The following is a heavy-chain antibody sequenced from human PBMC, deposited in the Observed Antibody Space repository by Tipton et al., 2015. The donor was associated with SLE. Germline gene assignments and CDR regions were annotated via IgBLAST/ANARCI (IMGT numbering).Heavy chain of an antibody. CDR2: IYYSGNT. V-gene: IGHV4-39*01. CDR3: ASGFGELLIPQY. CDR1: GGSISSHF. Sequence: GLVKPSETLSLTCTVSGGSISSHFWGWIRQPPEKGLEWIGSIYYSGNTYYNPSLKSRVSVSIDSSKNQFSLRLSSVTAADTAVYYCASGFGELLIPQYWGQGALVTVSS. J-gene: IGHJ4*02. D-gene: IGHD3-10*01.